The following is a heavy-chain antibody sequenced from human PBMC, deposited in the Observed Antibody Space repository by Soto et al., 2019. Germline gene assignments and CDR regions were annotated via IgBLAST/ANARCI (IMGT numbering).Heavy chain of an antibody. CDR2: SSAYSGNT. Sequence: QVQLVQSGAEVKKPGASVKVSCKASGYTFTSYGISWVRQAPGQGLEWMGWSSAYSGNTNYAQKHQGRVTMTTDTSTSTAYMELRSLRSDDTAVYYCARDKGAYCGGDCYSTWFDPWGQGTLVTVSS. CDR1: GYTFTSYG. D-gene: IGHD2-21*02. J-gene: IGHJ5*02. CDR3: ARDKGAYCGGDCYSTWFDP. V-gene: IGHV1-18*01.